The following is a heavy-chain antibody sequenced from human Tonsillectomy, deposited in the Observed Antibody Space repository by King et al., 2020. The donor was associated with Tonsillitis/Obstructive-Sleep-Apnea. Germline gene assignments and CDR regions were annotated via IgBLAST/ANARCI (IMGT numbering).Heavy chain of an antibody. Sequence: VQLVESGGGLVKPGGSLRLSCADSGFTFSSYRMNWVRQAPGKGLEWVSSISSSSSYIYYADAVKGRFTISRDNAKNSLYLQMNSLRAEDTAVYYCASSLSSAFDIWGQGSMVTVSS. D-gene: IGHD5/OR15-5a*01. CDR3: ASSLSSAFDI. V-gene: IGHV3-21*01. CDR2: ISSSSSYI. J-gene: IGHJ3*02. CDR1: GFTFSSYR.